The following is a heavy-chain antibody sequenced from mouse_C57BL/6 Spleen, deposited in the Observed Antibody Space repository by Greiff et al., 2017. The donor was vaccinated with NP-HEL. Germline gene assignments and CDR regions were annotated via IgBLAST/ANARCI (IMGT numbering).Heavy chain of an antibody. V-gene: IGHV14-4*01. CDR1: GFNIKDDY. CDR3: AYYERFAY. J-gene: IGHJ3*01. CDR2: IDPENGDT. D-gene: IGHD2-4*01. Sequence: EVQLQQSGAELVRPGASVKLSCTASGFNIKDDYMHWVKQRPEQGLEWIGWIDPENGDTEYASKVQGKATITADTSSNTAYLQLSSLTSEDTAVYYCAYYERFAYWGQGTLVTVSA.